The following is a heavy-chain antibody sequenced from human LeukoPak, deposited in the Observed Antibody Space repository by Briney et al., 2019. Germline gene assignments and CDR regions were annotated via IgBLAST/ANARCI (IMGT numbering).Heavy chain of an antibody. D-gene: IGHD2-21*02. V-gene: IGHV3-66*01. Sequence: GGSLRLSCAASEFSVGSNYMTWVRQAPGKGLEWVSLIYSGGSTYYADSVKGRFTISRDNSKNTLYLQMNSLRAEDTAVYYCARDSVVVTAHYYMDVWGKGTTVTVSS. J-gene: IGHJ6*03. CDR2: IYSGGST. CDR1: EFSVGSNY. CDR3: ARDSVVVTAHYYMDV.